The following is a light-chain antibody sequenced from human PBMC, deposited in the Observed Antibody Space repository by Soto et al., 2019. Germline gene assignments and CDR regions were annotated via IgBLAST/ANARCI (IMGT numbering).Light chain of an antibody. CDR3: AVWDDSLSGMV. J-gene: IGLJ2*01. CDR1: SSNIETNT. CDR2: NNN. V-gene: IGLV1-44*01. Sequence: QSALTQPPSASGTPGQRVTISCSGSSSNIETNTVDWYQHLPGTAPKVLIFNNNQRPSGVPDRFSGSKSGTSASLAISGLQSEDEAGYYCAVWDDSLSGMVFGGGTKLTVL.